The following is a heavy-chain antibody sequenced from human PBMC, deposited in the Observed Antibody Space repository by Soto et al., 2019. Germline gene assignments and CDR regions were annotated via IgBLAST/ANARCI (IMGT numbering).Heavy chain of an antibody. J-gene: IGHJ4*02. CDR1: GFTFGDYY. D-gene: IGHD3-10*01. Sequence: PGGSLRLSCAASGFTFGDYYMSWIRQAPGKGLECVAYISVSSTYANYVDSVEGRFTISRDNAKNSLFLQMNSLRAEDTAVYYCARGVPYYSSEKPANFDYWGQGALVTVSS. CDR3: ARGVPYYSSEKPANFDY. CDR2: ISVSSTYA. V-gene: IGHV3-11*05.